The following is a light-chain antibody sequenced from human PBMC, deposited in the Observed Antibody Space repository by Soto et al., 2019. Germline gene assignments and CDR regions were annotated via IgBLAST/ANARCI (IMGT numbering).Light chain of an antibody. CDR3: QQYGSSGT. J-gene: IGKJ5*01. CDR1: QSVSSTY. Sequence: EIVLTQSPGTLSLSPGERATLSCRASQSVSSTYVAWYQQKSGQAPRLLISGASSRATGIPDRFSGSGSGTDFTLTISRLEPEDFAVYYCQQYGSSGTFGQGTRLEIK. V-gene: IGKV3-20*01. CDR2: GAS.